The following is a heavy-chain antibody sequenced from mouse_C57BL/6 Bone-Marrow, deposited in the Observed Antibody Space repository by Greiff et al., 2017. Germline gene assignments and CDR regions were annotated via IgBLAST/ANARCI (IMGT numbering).Heavy chain of an antibody. Sequence: QVQLQEPGPGLVAPSQSLSLTCTVSGFSLTSYGVSWVRQPPGRGLEWLGVIGGDGSTNYHSALISRLSISKDNSKNQVFLKLNSLQTEDTATYYCATVYSNSLAYWGQGTLVTVSA. J-gene: IGHJ3*01. CDR2: IGGDGST. CDR1: GFSLTSYG. V-gene: IGHV2-3*01. CDR3: ATVYSNSLAY. D-gene: IGHD2-5*01.